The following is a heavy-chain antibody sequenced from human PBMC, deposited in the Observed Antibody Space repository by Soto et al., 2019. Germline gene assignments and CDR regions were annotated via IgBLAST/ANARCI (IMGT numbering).Heavy chain of an antibody. J-gene: IGHJ4*02. V-gene: IGHV3-23*01. Sequence: GGSLRLSCAASGFTFSSYAMSWVRQAPGKGLEWVSAISGSGGSTYYADSVKGRFTISRDNSKNTLYLQMNSLRAEDTAVYYCAKNPDYDYTYPLFDYWGQGTLVTVSS. D-gene: IGHD4-4*01. CDR1: GFTFSSYA. CDR2: ISGSGGST. CDR3: AKNPDYDYTYPLFDY.